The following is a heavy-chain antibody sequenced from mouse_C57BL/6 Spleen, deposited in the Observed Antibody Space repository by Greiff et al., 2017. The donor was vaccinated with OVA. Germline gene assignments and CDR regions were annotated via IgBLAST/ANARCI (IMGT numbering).Heavy chain of an antibody. CDR3: AREVSSPTYYFDY. CDR2: IYPGSGST. CDR1: GYTFTSYW. J-gene: IGHJ2*01. V-gene: IGHV1-55*01. Sequence: VQLQQSGAELVKPGASVKMSCKASGYTFTSYWITWVKQRPGQGLEWIGDIYPGSGSTNYNEKFKSKATLTVDTSSSTAYMQLSSLTSEDSAVYYCAREVSSPTYYFDYWGQGTTLTVSS. D-gene: IGHD1-1*01.